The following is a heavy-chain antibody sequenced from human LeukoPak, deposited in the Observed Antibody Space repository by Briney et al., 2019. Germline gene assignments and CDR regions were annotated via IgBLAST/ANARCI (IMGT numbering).Heavy chain of an antibody. V-gene: IGHV3-23*01. CDR1: GFTFSSYA. CDR3: AKVANAGYYDSSGYYDY. CDR2: ISGSGGGT. J-gene: IGHJ4*02. Sequence: GGSLRLSCAASGFTFSSYAMSWVRQAPGKGLEWVSAISGSGGGTYYADSVKGRFTISRDNSKNTLYLQMNSLRAEDTAVYYCAKVANAGYYDSSGYYDYWGQGTLVTVSS. D-gene: IGHD3-22*01.